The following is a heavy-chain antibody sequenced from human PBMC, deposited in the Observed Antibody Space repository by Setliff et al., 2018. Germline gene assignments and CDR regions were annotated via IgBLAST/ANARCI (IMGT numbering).Heavy chain of an antibody. CDR2: TSHSGST. J-gene: IGHJ5*02. Sequence: SETLSLTCAVYGGSFSTYYWSWIRQPPGKGLEWIGETSHSGSTNYDPSLKSRVTMSVDTSKNQFSLNLNSVTAADTAVYYCARDYQGGWFHPWGQGTLVTVSS. D-gene: IGHD3-10*01. V-gene: IGHV4-34*01. CDR3: ARDYQGGWFHP. CDR1: GGSFSTYY.